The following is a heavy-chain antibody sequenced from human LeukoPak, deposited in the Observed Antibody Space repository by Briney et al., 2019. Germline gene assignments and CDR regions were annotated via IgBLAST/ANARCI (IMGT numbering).Heavy chain of an antibody. CDR3: ARALYLGSYSEGY. Sequence: ASVKVSCKTSGYTFTSYSITWVRQAPGQGLEWMGWISPYKGNTNYAQKFQGRVTLTTDSSTSTACMELTGLRSDDTAVFYCARALYLGSYSEGYWGQGTLVTVS. CDR1: GYTFTSYS. V-gene: IGHV1-18*01. CDR2: ISPYKGNT. D-gene: IGHD1-26*01. J-gene: IGHJ4*02.